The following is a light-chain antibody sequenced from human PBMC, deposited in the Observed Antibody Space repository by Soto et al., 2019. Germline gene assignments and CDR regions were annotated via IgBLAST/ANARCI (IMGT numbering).Light chain of an antibody. J-gene: IGKJ2*01. CDR1: QSVSSSY. V-gene: IGKV3-20*01. Sequence: EIVLTQSPGTLSLSPGERATLSCRASQSVSSSYLAWYQQKPGQAPRLLIYGASSRATGIPDRFSGSGSGTDFTLTISRLEPEDFAVYYCEQYGSSPVTFGQGTKLEIK. CDR3: EQYGSSPVT. CDR2: GAS.